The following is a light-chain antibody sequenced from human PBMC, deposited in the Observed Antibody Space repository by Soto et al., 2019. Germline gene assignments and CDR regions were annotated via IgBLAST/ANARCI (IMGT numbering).Light chain of an antibody. J-gene: IGKJ2*01. CDR1: QSVSSSY. V-gene: IGKV3-20*01. Sequence: EIVLTQSPGTLSLSPGERATLSCRASQSVSSSYLAWYQQKPGQAPRLLIYGASSRATGIPDRFSGSGSGTDFTLTISRLEPEDFAVYYCEQYGSSPVTFGQGTKLEIK. CDR3: EQYGSSPVT. CDR2: GAS.